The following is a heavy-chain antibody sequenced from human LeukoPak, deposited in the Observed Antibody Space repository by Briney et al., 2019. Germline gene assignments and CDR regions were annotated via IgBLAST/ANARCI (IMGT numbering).Heavy chain of an antibody. CDR3: VELGSSASDL. D-gene: IGHD2-2*01. CDR2: INTDGSST. V-gene: IGHV3-74*01. CDR1: GFTFSSYW. J-gene: IGHJ4*02. Sequence: GGSLRLSCAASGFTFSSYWMHWVRQAPGKGLVWVSRINTDGSSTAYADPVKGRFTISRDNAKNTLYLQMNSLRAEDTAVYYCVELGSSASDLWGQGTLVTVSS.